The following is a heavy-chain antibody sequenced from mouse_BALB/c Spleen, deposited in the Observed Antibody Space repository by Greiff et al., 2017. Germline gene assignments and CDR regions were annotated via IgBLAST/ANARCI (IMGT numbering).Heavy chain of an antibody. V-gene: IGHV1-5*01. D-gene: IGHD1-2*01. CDR3: TRSWGTAYFDY. Sequence: VQLQQSGTVLARPGASVKMSCKASGYSFTSYWMHWVKQRPGQGLEWIGAIYPGNSDTSYNQKFKGKAKLTAVTSASTAYMELSSLTNEDSAVYYCTRSWGTAYFDYWGQGTTLTVSS. J-gene: IGHJ2*01. CDR1: GYSFTSYW. CDR2: IYPGNSDT.